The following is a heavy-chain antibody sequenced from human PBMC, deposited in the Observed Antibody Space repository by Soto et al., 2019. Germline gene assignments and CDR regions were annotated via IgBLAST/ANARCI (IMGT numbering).Heavy chain of an antibody. CDR1: GFTFSNYD. J-gene: IGHJ3*01. D-gene: IGHD1-1*01. CDR3: ATWHEREHAFDV. CDR2: LYDVDGS. Sequence: EVQLVESGGGLVQPGGSLRLSCAASGFTFSNYDMHWVRQATGKGLEWVSALYDVDGSFYADSVTGRFTTSSDSSKTTVYLQMNDLRPDDTAVYYCATWHEREHAFDVWGQGTTVTISS. V-gene: IGHV3-13*01.